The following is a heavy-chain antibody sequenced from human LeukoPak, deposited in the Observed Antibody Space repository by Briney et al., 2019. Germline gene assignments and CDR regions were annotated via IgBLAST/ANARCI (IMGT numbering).Heavy chain of an antibody. CDR1: GSTFSTHD. V-gene: IGHV3-48*04. D-gene: IGHD2-21*02. CDR2: INSRSSTI. Sequence: PGGSLRLSCAASGSTFSTHDVNGVRQAPGKGLEWVSFINSRSSTIYYADSVKGRFTISRDNAKNSLYLQMNSLRAEDTAVYYCTSRTGTGDAFRPFHIWGQGTMVTVSS. CDR3: TSRTGTGDAFRPFHI. J-gene: IGHJ3*02.